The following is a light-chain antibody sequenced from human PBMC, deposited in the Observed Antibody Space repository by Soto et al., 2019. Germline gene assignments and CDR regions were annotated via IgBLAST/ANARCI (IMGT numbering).Light chain of an antibody. Sequence: EIVLTQSPATLSSFPGDRVTLSCRASQSVGSKLAWYQQRPGQAPRLLIYDASNRATGIPARFSGSGSGTEFTLTISSLQSEDFAVYYCQQYNNWPRTFGQGTKVDIK. J-gene: IGKJ1*01. CDR1: QSVGSK. CDR2: DAS. V-gene: IGKV3D-15*01. CDR3: QQYNNWPRT.